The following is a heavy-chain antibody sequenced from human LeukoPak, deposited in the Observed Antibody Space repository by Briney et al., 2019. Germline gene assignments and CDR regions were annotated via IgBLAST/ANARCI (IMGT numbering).Heavy chain of an antibody. V-gene: IGHV3-30*18. CDR2: ISYDGSNK. CDR1: GFTFSSYG. D-gene: IGHD3-22*01. J-gene: IGHJ4*02. CDR3: AKDRHYDSRLRDY. Sequence: PGGSLRLSCAASGFTFSSYGMHWVRQAPGKGLEWVAVISYDGSNKYYADSVKGRFTISRDNSKNTLYLQMNSLRAEDTAVYYCAKDRHYDSRLRDYWGQGTLDTVSS.